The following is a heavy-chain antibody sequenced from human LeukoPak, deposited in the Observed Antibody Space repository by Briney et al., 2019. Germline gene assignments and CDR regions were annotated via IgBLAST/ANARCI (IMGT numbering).Heavy chain of an antibody. D-gene: IGHD3-22*01. CDR3: ARAQRITMIVVVIHDAFDI. V-gene: IGHV4-39*01. CDR1: GGSISSSSYY. CDR2: IYYSGST. J-gene: IGHJ3*02. Sequence: SETLSLTCTVSGGSISSSSYYWGWIRQPPGKGLEWIGSIYYSGSTYYNPSLKSRVTISVDTSKNQFSLKLSSVTAADTAVYYCARAQRITMIVVVIHDAFDIWGQGTMVTVS.